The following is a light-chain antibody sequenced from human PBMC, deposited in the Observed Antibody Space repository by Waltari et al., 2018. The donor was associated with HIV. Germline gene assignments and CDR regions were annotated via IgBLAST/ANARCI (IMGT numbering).Light chain of an antibody. J-gene: IGLJ2*01. CDR1: SSDIGGHNS. CDR3: SSYTANSRI. Sequence: QSALTQPASVSGSLGQSITISCTGTSSDIGGHNSVSWYQQHPGKAPKLLISDVRNRPSGVSNLFSGSKSGNTASLTISGLQAEDEADYYCSSYTANSRIFGGGTRLTVL. V-gene: IGLV2-14*03. CDR2: DVR.